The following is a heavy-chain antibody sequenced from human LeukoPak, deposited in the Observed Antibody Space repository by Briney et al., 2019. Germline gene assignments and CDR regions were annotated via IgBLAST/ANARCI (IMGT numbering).Heavy chain of an antibody. Sequence: PSETLSLTCTVSGGSISSSSYYWGWIRQPPGKGLEWIGSIYYSGSTYYNPSLKSRVTISVDTSKNQFSLKLSSVTAADTAVYYCARDERTVAAIDYWGQGTLVTVSS. D-gene: IGHD2-15*01. V-gene: IGHV4-39*07. CDR3: ARDERTVAAIDY. CDR1: GGSISSSSYY. CDR2: IYYSGST. J-gene: IGHJ4*02.